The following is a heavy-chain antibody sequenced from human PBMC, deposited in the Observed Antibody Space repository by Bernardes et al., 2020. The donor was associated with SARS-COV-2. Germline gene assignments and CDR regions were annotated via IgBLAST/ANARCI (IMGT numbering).Heavy chain of an antibody. D-gene: IGHD5-18*01. CDR3: AKVQLWSEAGPTNYYYGMDV. V-gene: IGHV3-30*18. Sequence: GGSLRLSCAASGFTFSSYGMHWVRQAPGKGLEWVAVISYDGSNKYYADSVKGRFTISRDNSKNTLYLQMNSLRAEDTAVYYCAKVQLWSEAGPTNYYYGMDVWGQGTTVTVSS. CDR2: ISYDGSNK. J-gene: IGHJ6*02. CDR1: GFTFSSYG.